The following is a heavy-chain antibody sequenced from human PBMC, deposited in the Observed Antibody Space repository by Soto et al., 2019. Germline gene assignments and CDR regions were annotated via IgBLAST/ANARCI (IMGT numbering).Heavy chain of an antibody. D-gene: IGHD5-12*01. CDR1: GGSISSYY. CDR3: ARARDYSGYDWYFDY. CDR2: IYYSGST. V-gene: IGHV4-59*01. J-gene: IGHJ4*02. Sequence: SETLSLTCTVSGGSISSYYWIWIRQPPGKGLEWIGYIYYSGSTNYNPSLKSRVTISVDTSKNQFSLKLSSVTAADTAVYYCARARDYSGYDWYFDYWGQGTLVTVS.